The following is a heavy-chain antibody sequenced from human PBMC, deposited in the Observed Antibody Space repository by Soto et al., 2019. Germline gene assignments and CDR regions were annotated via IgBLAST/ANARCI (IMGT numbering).Heavy chain of an antibody. Sequence: QVQLVQSGPEVKKPGASVKVSCEASGYTFTTSGISWVRQAPGQGLEWMGRISTYNGDTNSAQKFQGRVTITADTSTGTVYMELMSLKSDDTAVYYCARQGSWTYYDNGLDVWGQGTTVIVSS. CDR3: ARQGSWTYYDNGLDV. V-gene: IGHV1-18*01. D-gene: IGHD1-26*01. CDR2: ISTYNGDT. CDR1: GYTFTTSG. J-gene: IGHJ6*02.